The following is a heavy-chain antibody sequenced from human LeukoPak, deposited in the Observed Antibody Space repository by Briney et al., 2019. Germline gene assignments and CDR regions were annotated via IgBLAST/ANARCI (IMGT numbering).Heavy chain of an antibody. D-gene: IGHD3-22*01. Sequence: ASVKVSCKASGGTFSSYAISWVRQAPGQGLEWMGRIIPILGIANYAQKFQGRVTITADKSTSTAYMELSSLRSEDTAVYYCARVNSGYYDSSGYLDHWGQGTLVTVSS. J-gene: IGHJ4*02. CDR3: ARVNSGYYDSSGYLDH. V-gene: IGHV1-69*04. CDR2: IIPILGIA. CDR1: GGTFSSYA.